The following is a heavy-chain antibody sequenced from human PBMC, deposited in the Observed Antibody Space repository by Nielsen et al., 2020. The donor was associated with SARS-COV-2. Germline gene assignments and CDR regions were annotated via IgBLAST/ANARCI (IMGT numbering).Heavy chain of an antibody. D-gene: IGHD3-3*01. Sequence: GESLKISCAASGFTFSSYSMNWVRQAPGKGLEWVSYISSSSSTIYYADSVKGRFTISRDNAKNSLYLQMNSLRAEDTAVYYCARERFRRITIFGVVTNYYYGMDVWGQGTTVTVSS. V-gene: IGHV3-48*01. CDR1: GFTFSSYS. CDR3: ARERFRRITIFGVVTNYYYGMDV. J-gene: IGHJ6*02. CDR2: ISSSSSTI.